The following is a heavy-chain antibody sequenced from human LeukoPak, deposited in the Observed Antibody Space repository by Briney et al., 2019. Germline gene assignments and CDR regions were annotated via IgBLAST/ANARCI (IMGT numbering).Heavy chain of an antibody. J-gene: IGHJ3*02. CDR3: ARHKYSSGWPPEGAFDI. CDR2: IYYSGST. D-gene: IGHD6-19*01. CDR1: GGSISSYY. Sequence: SETLSLTCTVSGGSISSYYWSWIRQPPGKGLEWIGYIYYSGSTNYNPSLKSRVTISVDTSKNQFSLKLSFVTAADTAVYYCARHKYSSGWPPEGAFDIWGQGTMVTVSS. V-gene: IGHV4-59*08.